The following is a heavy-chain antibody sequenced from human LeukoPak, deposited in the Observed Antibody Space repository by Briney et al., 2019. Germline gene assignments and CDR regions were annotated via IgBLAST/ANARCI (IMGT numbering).Heavy chain of an antibody. CDR2: INPNSGGI. J-gene: IGHJ5*02. V-gene: IGHV1-2*02. CDR3: TRRANGRRYNWFDT. D-gene: IGHD2-8*01. CDR1: GYTFTGYY. Sequence: GASVKVSCKASGYTFTGYYMHWVRQAPGQGLEWMGWINPNSGGINYAQKFQGRVTMTKNTSISTAYMELSSLRSDDTAVYYCTRRANGRRYNWFDTWGQGTLVTVSS.